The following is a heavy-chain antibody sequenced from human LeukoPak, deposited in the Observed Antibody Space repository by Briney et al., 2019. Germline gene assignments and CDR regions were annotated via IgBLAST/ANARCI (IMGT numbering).Heavy chain of an antibody. J-gene: IGHJ3*02. V-gene: IGHV4-59*01. CDR3: ARSTYYDSGGYYYHGFNI. Sequence: SETLSLTCTVSGGSISGYYCSWIRQPPGRRLEWIGYIHYTGSTDYNPSLKSRVTISVDTSKNQFSLKLSSVTAADTAVYYCARSTYYDSGGYYYHGFNIWGQGTMVTVSS. CDR1: GGSISGYY. D-gene: IGHD3-22*01. CDR2: IHYTGST.